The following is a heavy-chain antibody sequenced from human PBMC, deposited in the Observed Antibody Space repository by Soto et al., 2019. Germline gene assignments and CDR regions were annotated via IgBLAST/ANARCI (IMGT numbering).Heavy chain of an antibody. D-gene: IGHD6-13*01. CDR2: INAGNGNT. Sequence: GASVKVSCKASGYTFTSYAMHWVRQAPGQRLEWMGGINAGNGNTKYSQKFQGRVTITRDTSASTAYMELSSLRSEDTAVYYCARVVMRQQLGPQDYWGQGTLVTVSS. CDR1: GYTFTSYA. CDR3: ARVVMRQQLGPQDY. J-gene: IGHJ4*02. V-gene: IGHV1-3*01.